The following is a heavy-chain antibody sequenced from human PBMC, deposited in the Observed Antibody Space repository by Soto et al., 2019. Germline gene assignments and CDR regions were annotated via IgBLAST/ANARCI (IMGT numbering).Heavy chain of an antibody. V-gene: IGHV1-69*01. J-gene: IGHJ6*02. CDR1: GGTFSSYA. D-gene: IGHD6-6*01. CDR3: ASRRGPAARRDYYYYGMDV. CDR2: IIPIFGTA. Sequence: QVQLVQSGAEVKKPGSSVKVSCKASGGTFSSYAISWVRQAPGQGLEWMGGIIPIFGTANYAQKFQGRVTITADESTSTAYMELSSLRSEATAVYYCASRRGPAARRDYYYYGMDVWGQGTTVTVSS.